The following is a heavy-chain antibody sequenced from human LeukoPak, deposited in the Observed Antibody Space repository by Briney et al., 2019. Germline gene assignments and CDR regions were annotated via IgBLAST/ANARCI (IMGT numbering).Heavy chain of an antibody. CDR1: GFTFSAYG. D-gene: IGHD6-13*01. Sequence: GGSLRLSCAASGFTFSAYGVHGVRQAPGKGLEWLAFIRYDGRIKNYADSVKGRFTISRDNSKNTLYLQMNSLTTEDTSLYYCARNRAAAGDWLDPWGQGTLVIVSS. CDR2: IRYDGRIK. V-gene: IGHV3-30*02. J-gene: IGHJ5*02. CDR3: ARNRAAAGDWLDP.